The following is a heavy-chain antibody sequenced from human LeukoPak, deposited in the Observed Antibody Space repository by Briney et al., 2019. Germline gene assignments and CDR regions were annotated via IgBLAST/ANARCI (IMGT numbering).Heavy chain of an antibody. CDR2: IKSKTAGGTT. CDR1: GITFTNVW. D-gene: IGHD1-1*01. CDR3: STDSSTGDY. J-gene: IGHJ4*02. V-gene: IGHV3-15*01. Sequence: GGSPRLSCAASGITFTNVWMNWVRQAPGKGLEWVGRIKSKTAGGTTDYASPVKGRFTISRDDSKNILYLQMNSLKTEDTAVYYCSTDSSTGDYWGQGTLVTVSS.